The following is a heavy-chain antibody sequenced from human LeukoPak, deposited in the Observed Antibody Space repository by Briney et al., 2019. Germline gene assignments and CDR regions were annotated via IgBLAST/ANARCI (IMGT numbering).Heavy chain of an antibody. CDR2: INPNSGGT. J-gene: IGHJ6*02. V-gene: IGHV1-2*02. Sequence: GASVKVSCKASGYTFTGCYMHWARQAAGQGLEWMGWINPNSGGTNYAQKFQGRVTMTRDTSISTAYMELSRLRSDDTAVYYCARDGLEATGMDVWGQGTTVTVSS. D-gene: IGHD1-1*01. CDR1: GYTFTGCY. CDR3: ARDGLEATGMDV.